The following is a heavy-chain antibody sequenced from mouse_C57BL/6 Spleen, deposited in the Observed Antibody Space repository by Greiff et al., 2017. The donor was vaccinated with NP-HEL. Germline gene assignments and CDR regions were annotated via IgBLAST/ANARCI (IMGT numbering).Heavy chain of an antibody. CDR1: GFTFSDYG. V-gene: IGHV5-15*01. D-gene: IGHD1-1*01. CDR3: ARLGFHITTVVADAMDY. Sequence: EVKLVESGGGLVQPGGSLKLSCAASGFTFSDYGMAWVRQAPRKGPEWVAFISNLAYSIYYADTVTGRFTISRENAKNTLYLEMSSLRSEDTAMYYCARLGFHITTVVADAMDYWGQGTSVTVSS. CDR2: ISNLAYSI. J-gene: IGHJ4*01.